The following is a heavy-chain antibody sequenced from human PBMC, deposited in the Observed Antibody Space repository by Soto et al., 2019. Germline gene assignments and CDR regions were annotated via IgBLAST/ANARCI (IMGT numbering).Heavy chain of an antibody. CDR1: GFTFSSYA. Sequence: GGSLRLSCAASGFTFSSYAMTWVRQAPGKGLEWVSTITASGGSTYYADSVKGRFSISRDNSKNTLYLQMNSLRAEDTALYYCAKGTSRDGYNWGQGTLVTVSS. CDR3: AKGTSRDGYN. D-gene: IGHD5-12*01. V-gene: IGHV3-23*01. CDR2: ITASGGST. J-gene: IGHJ4*02.